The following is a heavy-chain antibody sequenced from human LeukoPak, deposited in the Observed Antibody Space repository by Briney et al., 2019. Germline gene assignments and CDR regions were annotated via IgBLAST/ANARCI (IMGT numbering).Heavy chain of an antibody. J-gene: IGHJ5*02. CDR1: GFTFSSYW. Sequence: GGSLRLSCAASGFTFSSYWMSWVRQAPGEGLEWVANIKQDGTEKYYMDSVKGRFTISRDNAKNSLYLQMNALRAEDTAVYYCAREGFRSPLTTNWFDPWGQGTLVTVSS. CDR2: IKQDGTEK. V-gene: IGHV3-7*01. CDR3: AREGFRSPLTTNWFDP. D-gene: IGHD2/OR15-2a*01.